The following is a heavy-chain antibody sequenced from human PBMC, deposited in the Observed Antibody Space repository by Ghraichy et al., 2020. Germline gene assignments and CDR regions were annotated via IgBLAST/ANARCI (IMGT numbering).Heavy chain of an antibody. V-gene: IGHV4-59*01. J-gene: IGHJ4*02. CDR1: GGSISSFY. CDR2: MYYSGTT. D-gene: IGHD6-19*01. CDR3: ASGGSSGWYPY. Sequence: SETLSLTCTVSGGSISSFYWSWIRQPPGKELEWIGYMYYSGTTNYNPSLQSRVTISVDTSKSQFSLTLSSVTAADTAVYYCASGGSSGWYPYWGQGTLVTVSS.